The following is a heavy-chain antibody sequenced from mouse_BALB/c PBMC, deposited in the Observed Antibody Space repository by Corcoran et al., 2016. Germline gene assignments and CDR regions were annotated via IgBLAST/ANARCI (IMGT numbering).Heavy chain of an antibody. Sequence: EVQLQQSGAELVRPGALVKLSCKASGFNIKDYYMHWVKQRPEQGLEWIGWIDPENGNTIYDPKFQGKASITADTSSNTVYLQLSSLTSEDTAVYYCASIYYDYAWFAYWGQGTLVTVSA. D-gene: IGHD2-4*01. CDR1: GFNIKDYY. CDR2: IDPENGNT. V-gene: IGHV14-1*02. CDR3: ASIYYDYAWFAY. J-gene: IGHJ3*01.